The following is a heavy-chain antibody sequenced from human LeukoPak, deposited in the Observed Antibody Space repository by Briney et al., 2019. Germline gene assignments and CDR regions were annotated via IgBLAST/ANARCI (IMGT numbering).Heavy chain of an antibody. CDR3: ASERWSRRSYFDY. V-gene: IGHV4-39*07. CDR2: IFYSGST. D-gene: IGHD5-24*01. CDR1: GGSVSSSNYY. J-gene: IGHJ4*02. Sequence: SETLSLTCTVSGGSVSSSNYYWAWIRQPPGKGLEWIGTIFYSGSTYYSPSLKSRVTISIDTSMTQFSLKLSSVTAADTAMYYCASERWSRRSYFDYWARESWSPSPQ.